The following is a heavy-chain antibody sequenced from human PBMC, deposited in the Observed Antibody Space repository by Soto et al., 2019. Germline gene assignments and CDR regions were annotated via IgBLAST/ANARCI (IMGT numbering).Heavy chain of an antibody. CDR2: INAGNGNT. Sequence: QVQLVQSGAEVKKPGASVKVSCKASGYTFTSYAMHWVRQAPGQRLEWMGWINAGNGNTKYSQKFQGRVTITRDTSASTAYMELRSLRSEDTAVYYCARTLVRATPADYWGQGILVTVSS. CDR1: GYTFTSYA. V-gene: IGHV1-3*01. CDR3: ARTLVRATPADY. J-gene: IGHJ4*02. D-gene: IGHD1-26*01.